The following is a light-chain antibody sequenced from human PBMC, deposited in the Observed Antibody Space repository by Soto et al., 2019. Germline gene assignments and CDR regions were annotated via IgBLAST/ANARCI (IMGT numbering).Light chain of an antibody. Sequence: EIEMTQSPSTLSLSPGDRATLSCRASQTLTTCLAWYQQRPGKAPRLLIYDASNRATRSPARFSGSGSGTDFTLTLSSLEPEDFAVSYCQQRRNWPPPPITFGQGTRLEI. J-gene: IGKJ5*01. V-gene: IGKV3-11*01. CDR2: DAS. CDR3: QQRRNWPPPPIT. CDR1: QTLTTC.